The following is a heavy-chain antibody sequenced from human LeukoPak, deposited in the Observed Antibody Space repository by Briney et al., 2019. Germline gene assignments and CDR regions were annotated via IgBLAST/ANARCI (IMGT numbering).Heavy chain of an antibody. D-gene: IGHD3-10*01. Sequence: ASVKVSCKASGYSFTGYYMHWVRQAPGQGLEWMGWISAYNGNTNYAQKLQGRVTMTTDTSTSTAYMELRSLRSDDTAVYYCARVSMVRGVNWFDPWGQGTLVTVSS. V-gene: IGHV1-18*04. CDR1: GYSFTGYY. CDR2: ISAYNGNT. J-gene: IGHJ5*02. CDR3: ARVSMVRGVNWFDP.